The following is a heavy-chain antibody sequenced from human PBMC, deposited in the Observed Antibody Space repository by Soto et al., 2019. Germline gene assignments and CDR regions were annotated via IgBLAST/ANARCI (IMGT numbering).Heavy chain of an antibody. D-gene: IGHD4-17*01. J-gene: IGHJ3*02. CDR2: INPSGSYT. CDR1: GYTFTSHY. V-gene: IGHV1-46*01. Sequence: GASVKVSCKASGYTFTSHYMHWVRQAPGQGLEWMGIINPSGSYTSFAQKFQGRVTMTSDSSTSTVYMELSSLRSEDTAMYYCARGHGDFEASNDIRGQGTMVTVSS. CDR3: ARGHGDFEASNDI.